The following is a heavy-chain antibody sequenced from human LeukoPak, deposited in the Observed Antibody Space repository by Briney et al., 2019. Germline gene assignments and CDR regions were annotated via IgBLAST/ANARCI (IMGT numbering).Heavy chain of an antibody. J-gene: IGHJ2*01. CDR2: MNPNSGNT. CDR3: ARDGGRAYYYDSSGPDL. V-gene: IGHV1-8*01. Sequence: ASVKVSCKASGYTFTSYDINWVRQATGQGLEWMGWMNPNSGNTGYAQKFQGRVTMTRNTSISTAYVELSSLRSEDTAVYYCARDGGRAYYYDSSGPDLWGRGTLVTVSS. D-gene: IGHD3-22*01. CDR1: GYTFTSYD.